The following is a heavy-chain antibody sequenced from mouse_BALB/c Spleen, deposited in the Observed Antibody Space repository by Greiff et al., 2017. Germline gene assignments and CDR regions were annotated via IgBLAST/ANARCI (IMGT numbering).Heavy chain of an antibody. CDR3: AREEYGMDY. Sequence: QVQLQQSGPELVKPGASVKISCKASGYAFTSSWMNWVKQRPGQGLEWIGRIYPGDGDTNYNGKFKGKATLTADKSSSTAYMQLSSLTSVDSAVYFCAREEYGMDYWGQGTSVTVSS. CDR1: GYAFTSSW. J-gene: IGHJ4*01. V-gene: IGHV1-82*01. CDR2: IYPGDGDT.